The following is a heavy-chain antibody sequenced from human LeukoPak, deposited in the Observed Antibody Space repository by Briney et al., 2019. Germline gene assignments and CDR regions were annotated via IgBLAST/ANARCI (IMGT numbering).Heavy chain of an antibody. V-gene: IGHV1-2*02. Sequence: ASVKVSCKASGYTFTGYYMHWVRQAPGPGLEWMGWINPNSGDTNYAQKFQGRVTMTSDTSITTAYMELTSDDTAVYYCARRADRYYFDYWGQGTLVTVSS. J-gene: IGHJ4*02. D-gene: IGHD1-14*01. CDR1: GYTFTGYY. CDR3: ARRADRYYFDY. CDR2: INPNSGDT.